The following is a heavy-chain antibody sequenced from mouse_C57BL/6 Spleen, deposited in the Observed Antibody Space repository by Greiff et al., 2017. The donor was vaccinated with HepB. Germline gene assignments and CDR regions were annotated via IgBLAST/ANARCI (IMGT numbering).Heavy chain of an antibody. CDR3: ARNYGSPAWFAY. CDR2: IHPNCGST. V-gene: IGHV1-64*01. Sequence: QVQLQQPGAELVKPGASVKLSCKASGYTFTSYWMHWVKQRPGQGLEWIGMIHPNCGSTNYNEKFKSKATLTVDKSSSTAYMELRSLTSEDTAVYYCARNYGSPAWFAYWGQGTLVTVSA. D-gene: IGHD1-1*01. J-gene: IGHJ3*01. CDR1: GYTFTSYW.